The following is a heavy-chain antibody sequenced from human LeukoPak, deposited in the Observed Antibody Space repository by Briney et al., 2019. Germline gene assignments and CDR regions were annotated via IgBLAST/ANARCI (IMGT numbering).Heavy chain of an antibody. Sequence: GGSLRLSCAASGFAFSSYEMNWVRQAPGKGLEWVSSISSSSSYIYYADSVKGRLTISRDNAKNSLYLQMNSLRAEDTAVYYCARADSSGWYFDYWGQGTLVTVSS. CDR1: GFAFSSYE. D-gene: IGHD6-19*01. V-gene: IGHV3-21*01. CDR2: ISSSSSYI. J-gene: IGHJ4*02. CDR3: ARADSSGWYFDY.